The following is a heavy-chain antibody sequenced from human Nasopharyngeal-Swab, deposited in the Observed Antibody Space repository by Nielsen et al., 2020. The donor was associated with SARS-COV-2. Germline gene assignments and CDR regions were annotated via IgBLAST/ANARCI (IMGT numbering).Heavy chain of an antibody. CDR2: INPNSVGT. CDR3: ARGGYQYDFWSGYPWWDWFDP. Sequence: ASVQVSCQASGYTFTCYYMHWVRQAPGQGLEWMGWINPNSVGTNYAQKFQGWVTMTRDTSISTAYMELSRLRSDDTAVYYCARGGYQYDFWSGYPWWDWFDPWGQGTLVTVSS. CDR1: GYTFTCYY. V-gene: IGHV1-2*04. D-gene: IGHD3-3*01. J-gene: IGHJ5*02.